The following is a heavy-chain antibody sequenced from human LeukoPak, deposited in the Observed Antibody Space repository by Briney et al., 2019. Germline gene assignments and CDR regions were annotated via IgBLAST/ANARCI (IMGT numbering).Heavy chain of an antibody. CDR3: ARDGGGQLVRNWIDQ. D-gene: IGHD6-6*01. J-gene: IGHJ5*02. V-gene: IGHV1-46*01. CDR1: AYAFTCYN. CDR2: INPSGGST. Sequence: ASVKVSCNASAYAFTCYNIDWVREAPGQGLEWMGIINPSGGSTSYAQKFQGRVTMTRDTSTSTVYMELSSLRSEDTAVYYCARDGGGQLVRNWIDQWGQGTLVTVSS.